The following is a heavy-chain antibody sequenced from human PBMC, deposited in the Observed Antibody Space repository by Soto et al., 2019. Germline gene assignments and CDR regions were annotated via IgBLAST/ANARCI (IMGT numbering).Heavy chain of an antibody. CDR3: ARGTDIVATITSY. CDR1: GFTFSSYA. D-gene: IGHD5-12*01. CDR2: ISYDGSNK. V-gene: IGHV3-30-3*01. J-gene: IGHJ4*02. Sequence: QVQLVESGGGVVQPGRSLRLSCAASGFTFSSYAMHWVRQAPGKGLEWVAVISYDGSNKYYADSVKGRFTISRDNSKNTLYLQMNSLRAEDTAVYYCARGTDIVATITSYWGQGTLDTVSS.